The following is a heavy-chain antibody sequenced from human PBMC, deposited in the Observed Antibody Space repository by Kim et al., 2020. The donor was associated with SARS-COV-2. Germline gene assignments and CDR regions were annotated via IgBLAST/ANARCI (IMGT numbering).Heavy chain of an antibody. CDR3: ARHLADRPYNYCYYMAV. D-gene: IGHD6-6*01. V-gene: IGHV4-39*01. Sequence: SETLSLTCAVSGASIQYYWGWLRQTPGKGLEWIGTIYSTGTTYYNPYLQSRVTISIDTSENRFYLKSTSVTAVATAVYYCARHLADRPYNYCYYMAVWC. CDR2: IYSTGTT. J-gene: IGHJ6*03. CDR1: GASIQYY.